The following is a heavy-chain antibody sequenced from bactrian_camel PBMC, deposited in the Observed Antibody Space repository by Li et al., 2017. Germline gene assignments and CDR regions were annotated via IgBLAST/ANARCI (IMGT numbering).Heavy chain of an antibody. CDR3: AADRYNLQLARSYSY. CDR1: GYTASVNF. CDR2: IDRTGAA. Sequence: VQLVESGGGLVQPGWPLRLSCVASGYTASVNFMAWFRQAPGNEREGVAAIDRTGAATYTYSVSGRFTISKDYAKNTLYLQMNNLKPEDSAMYYCAADRYNLQLARSYSYWGRGTQVTVS. V-gene: IGHV3S53*01. J-gene: IGHJ4*01. D-gene: IGHD2*01.